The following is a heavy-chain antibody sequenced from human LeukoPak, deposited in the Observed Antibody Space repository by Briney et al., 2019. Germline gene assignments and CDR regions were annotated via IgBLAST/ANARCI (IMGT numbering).Heavy chain of an antibody. CDR2: IKQDGSEK. Sequence: TGGSLRLSCAASGFTFSTYWMTWVRQAPGKGLEWVANIKQDGSEKYYVDSEKGRFTISRDNAKNSLYLQMNSLRAEDTAVYYCARNSWPFDYWGQGTLVTVSS. J-gene: IGHJ4*02. CDR3: ARNSWPFDY. CDR1: GFTFSTYW. V-gene: IGHV3-7*01. D-gene: IGHD1/OR15-1a*01.